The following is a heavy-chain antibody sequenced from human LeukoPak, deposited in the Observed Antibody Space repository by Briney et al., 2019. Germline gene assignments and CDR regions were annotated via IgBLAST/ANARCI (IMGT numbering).Heavy chain of an antibody. CDR3: AKQYGDYYYFDY. CDR2: IWYDGSNK. D-gene: IGHD4-17*01. Sequence: PGRSLRLSCAASGFTFSTYGMHWVRQAPGKGLEWVAVIWYDGSNKFYADSVKGRFTISRDNSKNTLYLQMNSLRAEDTAVYYCAKQYGDYYYFDYWGQGTLVTVSS. V-gene: IGHV3-33*06. CDR1: GFTFSTYG. J-gene: IGHJ4*02.